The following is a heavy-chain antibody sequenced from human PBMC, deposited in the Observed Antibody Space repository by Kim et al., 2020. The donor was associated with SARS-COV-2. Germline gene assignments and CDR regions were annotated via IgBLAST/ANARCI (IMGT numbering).Heavy chain of an antibody. CDR2: MNPNSGNT. CDR1: GYTFTSYD. V-gene: IGHV1-8*01. Sequence: ASVKVSCKASGYTFTSYDINWVRQATGQGLEWMGWMNPNSGNTGYAQKFQGRVTMTRNTSISTAYMELSSLRSEDTAVYYCARGTRTLRKTIFGVVNYYYYGMDVWGKGTTVTVSS. J-gene: IGHJ6*04. D-gene: IGHD3-3*01. CDR3: ARGTRTLRKTIFGVVNYYYYGMDV.